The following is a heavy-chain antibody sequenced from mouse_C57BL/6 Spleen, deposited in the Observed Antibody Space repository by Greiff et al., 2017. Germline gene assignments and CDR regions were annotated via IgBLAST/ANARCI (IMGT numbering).Heavy chain of an antibody. V-gene: IGHV1-80*01. J-gene: IGHJ4*01. CDR2: IYPGDGDT. CDR1: GYAFSSYW. CDR3: ARGNYYGSSYAMDY. D-gene: IGHD1-1*01. Sequence: QVHVKQSGAELVKPGASVKISCKASGYAFSSYWMNWVKQRPGKGLERIGQIYPGDGDTNYNGKFKGKATLTADKSSSTAYMQLSSLTSEDSAVYFCARGNYYGSSYAMDYWGQGTSVTVSS.